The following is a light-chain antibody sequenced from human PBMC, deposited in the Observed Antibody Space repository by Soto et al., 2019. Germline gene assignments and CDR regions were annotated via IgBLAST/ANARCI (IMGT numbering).Light chain of an antibody. CDR1: SSNIGSKT. Sequence: QTVVTQPPSASGTPGQRVTISCSGSSSNIGSKTVNWYQQVPGTAPKLLIYSDNRRPSGVPDRFSGSKSGTSASLAISGLQSEDEADYYCAPWDDSLNVVVFGGGTKLTVL. V-gene: IGLV1-44*01. CDR2: SDN. J-gene: IGLJ2*01. CDR3: APWDDSLNVVV.